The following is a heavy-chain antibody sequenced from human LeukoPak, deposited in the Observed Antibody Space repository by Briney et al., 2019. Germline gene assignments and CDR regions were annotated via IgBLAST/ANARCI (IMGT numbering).Heavy chain of an antibody. J-gene: IGHJ3*02. D-gene: IGHD3-3*01. Sequence: GGSLRLSCADSGFSFSTYGMSWVRQAPGKGLEWVSGIPTSGGITYYADSVKGRFTISRDNSKNTLYLQMNSLRAEDTAVYYCARSGYSPYDAFDIWGQGTMVTVSS. CDR2: IPTSGGIT. CDR3: ARSGYSPYDAFDI. CDR1: GFSFSTYG. V-gene: IGHV3-23*01.